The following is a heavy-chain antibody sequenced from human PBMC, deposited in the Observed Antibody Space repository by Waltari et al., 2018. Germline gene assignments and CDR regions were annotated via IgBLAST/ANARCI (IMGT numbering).Heavy chain of an antibody. Sequence: QVQLQESGPGLVKPSETLSLTCTVSGGSISNYYWSWIRQSPGKGLEWIGSIYYSCSTNYNPSLKSQVTLSVDTSKNHFSLKLSSVTAADTALYYCARQGHYDFWTGYYLFDYWGQGTLVTVSS. J-gene: IGHJ4*02. D-gene: IGHD3-3*01. V-gene: IGHV4-59*08. CDR2: IYYSCST. CDR1: GGSISNYY. CDR3: ARQGHYDFWTGYYLFDY.